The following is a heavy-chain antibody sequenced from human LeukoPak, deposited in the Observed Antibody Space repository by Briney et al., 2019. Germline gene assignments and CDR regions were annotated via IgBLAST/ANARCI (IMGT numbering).Heavy chain of an antibody. D-gene: IGHD6-6*01. CDR3: ARGSTPYSTSSWFDY. CDR2: IRYDATNT. CDR1: GFIFKSYS. J-gene: IGHJ4*02. Sequence: GGSLRLSCAASGFIFKSYSLHWIRQAPGKGLEWMAFIRYDATNTYYSDSVKGRFTISRANSKNTLYLQMTSLTADDTAMYYCARGSTPYSTSSWFDYWGRGTLVTVSS. V-gene: IGHV3-30*02.